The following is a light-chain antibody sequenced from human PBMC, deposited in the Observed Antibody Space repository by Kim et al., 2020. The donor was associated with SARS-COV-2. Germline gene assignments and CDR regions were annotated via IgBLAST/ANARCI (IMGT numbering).Light chain of an antibody. CDR1: SSDVGGYNY. V-gene: IGLV2-14*01. J-gene: IGLJ3*02. CDR2: DVN. CDR3: SSITSDNTWV. Sequence: LTQPASVSGSPGQPITISCTGTSSDVGGYNYVSWYQQVPGKVPKVIIYDVNKRPSGVSIRFSGYKSGNTDSLTISGLQADGESDYYCSSITSDNTWVFGGGTQLTVL.